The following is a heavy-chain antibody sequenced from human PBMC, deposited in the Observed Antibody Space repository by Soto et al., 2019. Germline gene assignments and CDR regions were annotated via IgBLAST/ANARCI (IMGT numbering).Heavy chain of an antibody. D-gene: IGHD2-8*01. J-gene: IGHJ4*02. Sequence: QVQLVQSGPEVKKPGASVKVSCKASGYTFTNYGFNWVRQAPGQGLEWMGGISAYNGHTKYSQILQARVIMTTDTSTSTAYMELRSLTSDDTAVYYCAREGAGTNALGYWGQGTLVTVSS. V-gene: IGHV1-18*01. CDR2: ISAYNGHT. CDR1: GYTFTNYG. CDR3: AREGAGTNALGY.